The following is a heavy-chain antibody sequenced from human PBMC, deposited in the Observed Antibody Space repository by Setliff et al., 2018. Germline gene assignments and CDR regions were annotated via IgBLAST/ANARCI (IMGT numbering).Heavy chain of an antibody. D-gene: IGHD3-10*01. V-gene: IGHV3-15*01. CDR3: VKLVPQAISSDP. Sequence: GGSLRLSCAASGVTVSDAWMGWVRQTPGKGLDWVGRIKSKTDGATTDYAAPVKGRFTISRDDSKNTLYLQMNSLKTEDTAVYYCVKLVPQAISSDPWGQGTLVTVSS. J-gene: IGHJ5*02. CDR1: GVTVSDAW. CDR2: IKSKTDGATT.